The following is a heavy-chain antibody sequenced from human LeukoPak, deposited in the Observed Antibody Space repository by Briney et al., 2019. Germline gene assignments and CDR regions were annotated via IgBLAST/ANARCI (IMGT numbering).Heavy chain of an antibody. D-gene: IGHD6-13*01. Sequence: SETLSLTCTVSGGSISSSSYYWGWIRQPPGKGLEWIGSIYYSGSAYYNPSLKSRVTISVDTSKNQFSLKLSSVTAADTAVYYCARSSGYSSSGGLNWFDTWGQGTLVTVSS. V-gene: IGHV4-39*01. CDR1: GGSISSSSYY. CDR2: IYYSGSA. J-gene: IGHJ5*02. CDR3: ARSSGYSSSGGLNWFDT.